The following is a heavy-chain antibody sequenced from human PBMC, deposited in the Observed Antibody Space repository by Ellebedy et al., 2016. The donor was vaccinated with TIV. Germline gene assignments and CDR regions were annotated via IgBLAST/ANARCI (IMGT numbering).Heavy chain of an antibody. CDR1: GFTFDDYA. D-gene: IGHD6-13*01. V-gene: IGHV3-43*02. Sequence: GGSLRLSCAASGFTFDDYAMHWVRLVPGKGLEWISLISGDGGSTLPADSVKGRFTVSRENNKNSLYLQMNSLRADDTALYFCAKDRIAASMTEYFYYGMDVWGQGTTVTVSS. CDR3: AKDRIAASMTEYFYYGMDV. J-gene: IGHJ6*02. CDR2: ISGDGGST.